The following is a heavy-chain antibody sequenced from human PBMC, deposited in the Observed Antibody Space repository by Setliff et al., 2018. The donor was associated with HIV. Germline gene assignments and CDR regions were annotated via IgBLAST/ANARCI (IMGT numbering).Heavy chain of an antibody. J-gene: IGHJ4*02. CDR2: IKQDGSEK. CDR3: AREGYYDTSAYFY. CDR1: GFTFSTYW. Sequence: PGGSLRLSCAASGFTFSTYWMSWVRQAPGKGLEWVANIKQDGSEKNYTDSVKGRFTISRDNAKNSLYLQMNSLRAEDTAVYYCAREGYYDTSAYFYWGQGTLVTVSS. D-gene: IGHD3-22*01. V-gene: IGHV3-7*01.